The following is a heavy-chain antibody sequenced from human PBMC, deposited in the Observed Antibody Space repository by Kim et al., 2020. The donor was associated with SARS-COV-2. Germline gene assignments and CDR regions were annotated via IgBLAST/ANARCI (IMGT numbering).Heavy chain of an antibody. CDR3: TTVSVR. CDR1: GIPFSNAW. Sequence: GGSLRLSCAVSGIPFSNAWFNWVRQSPGKGLEWVGRIKSKTDGGTSDLAAPVKGRFAISRDDSENTLYLLMNNVKTDDSAVYYCTTVSVRWGQGTLVTVSS. J-gene: IGHJ4*02. V-gene: IGHV3-15*01. CDR2: IKSKTDGGTS.